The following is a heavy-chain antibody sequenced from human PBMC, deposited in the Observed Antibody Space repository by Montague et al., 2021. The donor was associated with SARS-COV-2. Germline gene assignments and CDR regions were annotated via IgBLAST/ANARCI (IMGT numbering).Heavy chain of an antibody. J-gene: IGHJ4*02. Sequence: SETLSLTCGVSGDSITNHYWSWIRQPAGKGLEWIGRMHFTGKTNFSPFFSSRLTMSADTSKSQFSLKLTSVTAADTAIYFCARDRFDFGAGRQGTIDFWGQGTLVTVSS. CDR3: ARDRFDFGAGRQGTIDF. V-gene: IGHV4-4*07. CDR1: GDSITNHY. CDR2: MHFTGKT. D-gene: IGHD3-10*01.